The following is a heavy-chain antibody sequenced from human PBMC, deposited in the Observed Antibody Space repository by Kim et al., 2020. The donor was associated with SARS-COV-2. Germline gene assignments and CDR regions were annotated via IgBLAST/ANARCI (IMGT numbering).Heavy chain of an antibody. Sequence: GGSLRLSCAASGFIFSSYAMHWVRQAPGKGLEWVAVISYDGSNEYAVDSVKGRFTLSRDSSNNTLYLQMSSRRAEDAAVYYCARGGSTNYGMDVWGQGTTVTVSS. J-gene: IGHJ6*02. D-gene: IGHD1-7*01. V-gene: IGHV3-30*03. CDR3: ARGGSTNYGMDV. CDR1: GFIFSSYA. CDR2: ISYDGSNE.